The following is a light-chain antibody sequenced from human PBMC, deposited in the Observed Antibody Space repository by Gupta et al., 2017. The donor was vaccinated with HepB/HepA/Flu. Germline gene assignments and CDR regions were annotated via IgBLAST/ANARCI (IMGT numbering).Light chain of an antibody. Sequence: EIVLPQSPATLSLSPGERATLSCRASQSVSSYLAWYQQKPGQAPRLLIYDASNRATGIPARFSGSGSGTDFTLTISSLEPEDFAVYYCQQRSNWPPESSFGQGTKLEIK. V-gene: IGKV3-11*01. CDR1: QSVSSY. J-gene: IGKJ2*04. CDR3: QQRSNWPPESS. CDR2: DAS.